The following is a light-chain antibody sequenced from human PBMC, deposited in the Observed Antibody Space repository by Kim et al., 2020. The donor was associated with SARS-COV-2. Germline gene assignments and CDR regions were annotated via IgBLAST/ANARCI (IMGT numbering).Light chain of an antibody. CDR3: QAWDSSSHVV. V-gene: IGLV3-1*01. CDR2: QDS. CDR1: KLGDKY. J-gene: IGLJ2*01. Sequence: SYELTQPPSVSVSPGQTASITCSGDKLGDKYACWYQQKPGQSPVLVIYQDSKRPSGIPERFSASNSGNTATLTISGTQAMEEADYYCQAWDSSSHVVLGGGTQLTVL.